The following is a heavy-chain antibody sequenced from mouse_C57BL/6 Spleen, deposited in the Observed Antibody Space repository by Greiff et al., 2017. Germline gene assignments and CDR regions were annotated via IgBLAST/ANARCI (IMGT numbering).Heavy chain of an antibody. CDR1: GYAFSSSW. V-gene: IGHV1-82*01. CDR2: IYPGDGDT. J-gene: IGHJ2*01. D-gene: IGHD1-1*02. Sequence: QVQLKESGPELVKPGASVKISCKASGYAFSSSWMNWVKQRPGKGLEWIGRIYPGDGDTNYNGKFKGKATLTADKSSSTAYMQLSSLTSEDSAVYCCARWGGPYYFDYWGQGTTLTVSS. CDR3: ARWGGPYYFDY.